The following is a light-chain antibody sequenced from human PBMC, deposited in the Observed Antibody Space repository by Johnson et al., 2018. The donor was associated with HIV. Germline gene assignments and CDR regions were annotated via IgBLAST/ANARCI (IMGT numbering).Light chain of an antibody. CDR1: SSNIGNNY. V-gene: IGLV1-51*01. CDR2: DNN. J-gene: IGLJ1*01. Sequence: QPVLTQPPSVSAAPGQKVTSSCSGSSSNIGNNYVSWYQQLPGTAPKLLIYDNNKRPSGIPDRFSGSKSGTSATLGITGLQTGDEADYYCGTWDSSLSVSYVFGSGTKVTVL. CDR3: GTWDSSLSVSYV.